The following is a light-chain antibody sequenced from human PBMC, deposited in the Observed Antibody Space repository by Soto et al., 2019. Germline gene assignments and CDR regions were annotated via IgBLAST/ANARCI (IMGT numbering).Light chain of an antibody. CDR1: SSDVGGYNY. Sequence: QSALTQPPSASGSPGQSVTISCTGTSSDVGGYNYVSWYQQHPGKAPKVIIYEVSKRPSGVPDRFSGSKSGSTASLTVSGLQAEDEADYYCSSCAVTNIFVFGTGTKVTVL. J-gene: IGLJ1*01. V-gene: IGLV2-8*01. CDR3: SSCAVTNIFV. CDR2: EVS.